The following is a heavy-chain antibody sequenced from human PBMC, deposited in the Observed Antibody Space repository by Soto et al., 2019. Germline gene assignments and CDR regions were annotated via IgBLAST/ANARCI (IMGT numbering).Heavy chain of an antibody. CDR3: ARESRYCSSTSCYWGGMDV. Sequence: PSETLSLTCAVYGGSFSGHYWSWIRQPPGKGLEWIGYIYYSGSTYYNPSLKSRVTISVDTSKNQFSLKLSSVTAADTAVYYCARESRYCSSTSCYWGGMDVWGQGTTVTVSS. D-gene: IGHD2-2*01. J-gene: IGHJ6*02. CDR1: GGSFSGHY. V-gene: IGHV4-30-4*01. CDR2: IYYSGST.